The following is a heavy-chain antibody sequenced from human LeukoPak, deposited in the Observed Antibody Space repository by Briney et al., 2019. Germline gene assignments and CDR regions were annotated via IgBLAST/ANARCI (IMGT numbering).Heavy chain of an antibody. Sequence: PGGSLRLSCAASGFTFSSNAMTWVRQAPGKGLECVSAITADGTTTYYADSVKGRFTISRDNAKNSLYLQMNSLRAEDTAVYYCARSLRYFDPFDYWGQGTLVTVSS. CDR2: ITADGTTT. CDR3: ARSLRYFDPFDY. D-gene: IGHD3-9*01. V-gene: IGHV3-23*01. J-gene: IGHJ4*02. CDR1: GFTFSSNA.